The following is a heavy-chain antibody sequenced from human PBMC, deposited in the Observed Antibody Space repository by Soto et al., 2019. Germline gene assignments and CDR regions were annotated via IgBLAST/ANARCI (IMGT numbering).Heavy chain of an antibody. J-gene: IGHJ4*02. Sequence: QVQLVESGGGVVQPGRSLRLSCAASGFTFSSYGMHWVRQAPGKGLEWVAVISYDGSNKYYADSVKGRFTISRDNSKNALYLQMNSLRAEDTAVYYCAKEGGYSLLDYRVRRSLVTVSS. D-gene: IGHD5-18*01. V-gene: IGHV3-30*18. CDR1: GFTFSSYG. CDR3: AKEGGYSLLDY. CDR2: ISYDGSNK.